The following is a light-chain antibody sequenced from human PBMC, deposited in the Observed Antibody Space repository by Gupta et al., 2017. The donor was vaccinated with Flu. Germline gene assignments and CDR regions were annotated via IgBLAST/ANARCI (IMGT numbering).Light chain of an antibody. V-gene: IGKV3-11*01. CDR1: QSVSSY. Sequence: EIVLTQSPATLSLSPGERATLSCRASQSVSSYLAWYQQKPGQAPRLRIYDASNRATGIPARFSGSGSGTDFSLTISMLGPEDFAVYYCQRRGDCAVTFGQGTKMEIK. CDR3: QRRGDCAVT. CDR2: DAS. J-gene: IGKJ2*01.